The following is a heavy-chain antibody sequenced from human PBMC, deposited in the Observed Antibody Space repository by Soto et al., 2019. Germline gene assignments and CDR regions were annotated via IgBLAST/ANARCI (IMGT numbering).Heavy chain of an antibody. D-gene: IGHD1-7*01. CDR2: ISGSGGST. CDR1: GFTFSSYA. V-gene: IGHV3-23*01. Sequence: PGGSLRLSCAASGFTFSSYAMSWVRQAPGKGLEWVSAISGSGGSTYHADSVKGRFTIARDNSKNTLYLQMNSLRAEDTAVYYCAKGNWVWNYGYWGQGTLVTVSS. CDR3: AKGNWVWNYGY. J-gene: IGHJ4*02.